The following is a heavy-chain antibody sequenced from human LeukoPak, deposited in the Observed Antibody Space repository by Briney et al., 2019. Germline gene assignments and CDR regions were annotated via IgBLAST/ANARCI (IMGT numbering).Heavy chain of an antibody. V-gene: IGHV4-34*01. Sequence: PSETLSLTCAVYGGSFSGYYWSWIRQPPGKGLWWIGEINHSGSTNYNPSLKSRVTISVDTSKNQFSLKLSSVTAADTAVYYCARVRKSSGSYLRDYYYYMDVWGKGTTVTVSS. D-gene: IGHD3-10*01. CDR3: ARVRKSSGSYLRDYYYYMDV. CDR2: INHSGST. CDR1: GGSFSGYY. J-gene: IGHJ6*03.